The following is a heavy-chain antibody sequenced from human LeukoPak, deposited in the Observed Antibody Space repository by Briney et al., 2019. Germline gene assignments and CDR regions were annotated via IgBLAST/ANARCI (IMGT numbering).Heavy chain of an antibody. Sequence: GGSLRLSCAASGFTFSSYAMAWVRQAPGKGLQWVSSISGSGGNTYYADSVKGRFTISRDNSKNTVDLHMNSLRAEDTAVYFCARARYGEPYCIDCWGQGTLVTVPS. J-gene: IGHJ4*02. CDR2: ISGSGGNT. CDR3: ARARYGEPYCIDC. V-gene: IGHV3-23*01. D-gene: IGHD3-10*01. CDR1: GFTFSSYA.